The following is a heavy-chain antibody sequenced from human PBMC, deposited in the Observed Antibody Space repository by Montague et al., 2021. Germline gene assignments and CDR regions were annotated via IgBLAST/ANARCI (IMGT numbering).Heavy chain of an antibody. CDR2: VCYCGGT. V-gene: IGHV4-59*01. Sequence: SETLSLTCIVSGDSINGWYWFWIRQPPGTGLEWIGSVCYCGGTNYNPSLKSRVTMLAYTSKNQVSLKVNSVTAADTAAYYCAREGFYERGVFVIWGLGTLVTVSS. D-gene: IGHD2-8*01. CDR1: GDSINGWY. J-gene: IGHJ4*02. CDR3: AREGFYERGVFVI.